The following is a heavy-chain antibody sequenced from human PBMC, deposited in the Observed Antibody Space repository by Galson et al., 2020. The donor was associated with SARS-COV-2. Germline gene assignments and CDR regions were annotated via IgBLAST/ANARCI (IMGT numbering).Heavy chain of an antibody. J-gene: IGHJ4*02. CDR2: ISGSGEST. CDR3: AKHDSSGYYYVIEY. V-gene: IGHV3-23*01. D-gene: IGHD3-22*01. CDR1: GFTFRSYA. Sequence: GESLKISCVASGFTFRSYAMSWVRQTSGKGLEWVSAISGSGESTYYADSVKGRFIISRDNSKNTLDLQMNSLRAEDTALYYCAKHDSSGYYYVIEYWGQASLVTVSS.